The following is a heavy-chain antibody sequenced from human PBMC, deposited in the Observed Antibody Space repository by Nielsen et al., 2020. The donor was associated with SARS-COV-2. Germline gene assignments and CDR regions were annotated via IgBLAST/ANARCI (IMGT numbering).Heavy chain of an antibody. Sequence: SETLSLTCAVYGGSFSNYYWSWIRQPPGKGLEWIGEINHSGNTNYSPSLKSRVTISVDTSKIQFSLKLNSVTAADTAVYYCARRGFFDIWGQGTMVTVSS. CDR1: GGSFSNYY. D-gene: IGHD3-10*01. CDR2: INHSGNT. J-gene: IGHJ3*02. CDR3: ARRGFFDI. V-gene: IGHV4-34*01.